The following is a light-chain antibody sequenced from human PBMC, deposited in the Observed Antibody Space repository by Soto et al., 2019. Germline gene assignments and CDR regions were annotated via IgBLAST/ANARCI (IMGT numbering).Light chain of an antibody. CDR2: GAS. Sequence: EIVLTQSPGTLSLSPGERATLSCRASQSITSSCLAWYQQKPGQAPRLLMYGASIRITGIPDRFSGSGSGTDFTLTISRLEPEDFAVYYCQQYGSSPRTFGQGTKVEIK. CDR3: QQYGSSPRT. CDR1: QSITSSC. J-gene: IGKJ1*01. V-gene: IGKV3-20*01.